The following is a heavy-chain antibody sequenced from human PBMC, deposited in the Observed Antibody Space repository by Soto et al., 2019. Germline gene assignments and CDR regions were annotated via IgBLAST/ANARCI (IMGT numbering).Heavy chain of an antibody. CDR2: IWYDGSNK. V-gene: IGHV3-33*01. CDR1: GFTFSSYG. Sequence: GSLRLSCAASGFTFSSYGMHRVRQAPGKGLEWVAVIWYDGSNKYYADSVKGRFTISRDNSKNTLYLQMNSLRAEDTAVYYCARDPSWNDGSGMDVWGQGTTVTVSS. CDR3: ARDPSWNDGSGMDV. J-gene: IGHJ6*02. D-gene: IGHD1-1*01.